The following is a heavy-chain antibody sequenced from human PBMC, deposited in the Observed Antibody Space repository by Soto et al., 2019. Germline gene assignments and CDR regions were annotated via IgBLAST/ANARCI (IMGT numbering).Heavy chain of an antibody. J-gene: IGHJ4*02. CDR2: IYSSGTT. CDR1: GGSIGSGGHY. Sequence: SETLSLTCTVSGGSIGSGGHYWSWIRQHPGKGLEWIGYIYSSGTTYYNPSLRSRLTISLDTSKNQFSLRLSSVTAADTAVYYCARGGWEPHFQTYWGQGTLVTVSS. V-gene: IGHV4-31*03. D-gene: IGHD1-26*01. CDR3: ARGGWEPHFQTY.